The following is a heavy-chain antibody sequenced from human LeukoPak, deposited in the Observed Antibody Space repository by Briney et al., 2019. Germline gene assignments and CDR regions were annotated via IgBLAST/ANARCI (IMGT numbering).Heavy chain of an antibody. CDR3: ARGVRVAAIDY. J-gene: IGHJ4*02. V-gene: IGHV3-30*04. Sequence: GGSLRLSCAASGFTFSSYAMHWVRQAPGKGLEWVAVISYDGSNKYYADSVKGRFTISRDNSKNTLYLQMNSLRAEDTAVYYCARGVRVAAIDYWGQGTLVTVSS. CDR2: ISYDGSNK. D-gene: IGHD6-13*01. CDR1: GFTFSSYA.